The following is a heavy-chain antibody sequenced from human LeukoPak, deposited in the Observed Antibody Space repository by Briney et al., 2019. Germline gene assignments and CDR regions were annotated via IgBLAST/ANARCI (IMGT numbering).Heavy chain of an antibody. Sequence: GGSLRLSCAASGFTFDDYGMSWVRQAPGKGLEWVSGINWNGGSTVYADSVKGRFTISRDNAKNSLYLQMNSLRAEDTALYYCARELGYCSGGNCERNYYFDYWGQGTLVTVSS. V-gene: IGHV3-20*04. J-gene: IGHJ4*02. CDR1: GFTFDDYG. D-gene: IGHD2-15*01. CDR3: ARELGYCSGGNCERNYYFDY. CDR2: INWNGGST.